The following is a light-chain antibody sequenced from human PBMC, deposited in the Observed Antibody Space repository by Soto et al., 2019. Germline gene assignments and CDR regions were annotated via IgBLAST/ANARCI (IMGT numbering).Light chain of an antibody. CDR3: SSFAGINTYVV. Sequence: QSALTQPPSASGSPGQSVTISCTGTSSDVGGYNYVSWYQQHPGKAPKLMIYEVNKRPSGVPDRFSGSKSGNTASLTVSGLQAEYEADYYCSSFAGINTYVVFGGGTKLTVL. V-gene: IGLV2-8*01. J-gene: IGLJ2*01. CDR2: EVN. CDR1: SSDVGGYNY.